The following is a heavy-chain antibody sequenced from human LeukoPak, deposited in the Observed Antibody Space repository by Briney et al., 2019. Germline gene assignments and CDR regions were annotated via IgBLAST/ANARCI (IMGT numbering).Heavy chain of an antibody. D-gene: IGHD1-26*01. CDR2: ITGNGGST. V-gene: IGHV3-23*01. J-gene: IGHJ4*02. CDR3: ARDSGSYLQPTDY. CDR1: RFTFSTYA. Sequence: GGSLRLSCAASRFTFSTYAMTWVRQAPGKGLEWVSSITGNGGSTYYADSVKGRFTISRDNSKNTLHLQMNSLRAEDTAVYHCARDSGSYLQPTDYWGQGTLVTVSS.